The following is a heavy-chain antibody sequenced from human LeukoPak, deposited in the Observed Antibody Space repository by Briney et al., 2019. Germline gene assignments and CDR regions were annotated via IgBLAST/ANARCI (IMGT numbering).Heavy chain of an antibody. V-gene: IGHV4-31*03. Sequence: SQTLSLTCTVSGGSISSGGYYWSWIRQHPGKGLEWIGSIYYSGSTYYNPSLKSRVTISVDTSKNQFSLKLSSVTAADTAVYYCARGVTGYYFDYWGQGTLVTVSS. D-gene: IGHD2-21*02. CDR1: GGSISSGGYY. CDR2: IYYSGST. J-gene: IGHJ4*02. CDR3: ARGVTGYYFDY.